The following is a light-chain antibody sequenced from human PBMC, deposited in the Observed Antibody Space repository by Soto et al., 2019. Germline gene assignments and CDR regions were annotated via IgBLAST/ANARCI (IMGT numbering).Light chain of an antibody. Sequence: EVVLTQSPVTLSLSPGERATLSCRASQSLRGLLAWYQQKPGQAPRLLIYDAYNRATGIPPRFSGSGSGTDFTLTISSLEPEDSAVYYCQQRHMWPITCGQGTRLEIK. CDR2: DAY. CDR3: QQRHMWPIT. J-gene: IGKJ5*01. CDR1: QSLRGL. V-gene: IGKV3-11*01.